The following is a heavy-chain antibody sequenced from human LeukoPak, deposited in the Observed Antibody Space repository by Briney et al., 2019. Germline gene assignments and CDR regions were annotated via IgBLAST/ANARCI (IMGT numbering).Heavy chain of an antibody. CDR1: GGSVSSGSYY. J-gene: IGHJ4*02. V-gene: IGHV4-61*01. CDR3: ARVSYTNQYYFDY. CDR2: IYYGGST. D-gene: IGHD1-26*01. Sequence: SETLSLTCTVSGGSVSSGSYYWSWIRQPPGKGLEWIGYIYYGGSTNYNPSLKSRVTISVDTSKNQFSLKLSSVTAADTAVYYCARVSYTNQYYFDYWGQGTLVTVSS.